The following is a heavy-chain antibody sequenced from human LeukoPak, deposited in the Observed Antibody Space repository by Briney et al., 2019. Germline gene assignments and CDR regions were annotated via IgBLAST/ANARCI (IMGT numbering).Heavy chain of an antibody. CDR1: GGTFNSYA. CDR3: ARVIGYCSSTSCYLEY. Sequence: ASVKVSCKASGGTFNSYAFNWVRQAPGQGLEWMGRIGAYNGNTNYAQKLQGRVTMTTDTSTSTAYMEVRSLRSDDTAVYYCARVIGYCSSTSCYLEYWGQGTLVTVSS. J-gene: IGHJ4*02. D-gene: IGHD2-2*01. CDR2: IGAYNGNT. V-gene: IGHV1-18*01.